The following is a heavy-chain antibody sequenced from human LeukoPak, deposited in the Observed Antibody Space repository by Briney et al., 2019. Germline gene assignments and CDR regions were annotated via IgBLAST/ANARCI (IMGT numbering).Heavy chain of an antibody. Sequence: GGSLRLSCAASGFTFSSYAMSWVRQAPGKGLEWVPAISGSGGTIYYADSVKGRFTISRDNSKNTLYLQMNSLRAEDTAVYYCAKDRKYFDLWGRGTLVTVSS. J-gene: IGHJ2*01. CDR1: GFTFSSYA. CDR3: AKDRKYFDL. D-gene: IGHD1-14*01. CDR2: ISGSGGTI. V-gene: IGHV3-23*01.